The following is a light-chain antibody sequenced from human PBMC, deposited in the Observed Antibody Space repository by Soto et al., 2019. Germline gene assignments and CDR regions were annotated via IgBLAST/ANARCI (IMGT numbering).Light chain of an antibody. CDR1: QSVGTSY. CDR2: GAS. Sequence: EIVLTQSPGSLSLSPGERATLSCRASQSVGTSYLAWYQQKPGQAPRLLIYGASSRATGIPDRFSGSGSGTDFTLTISRLEPEDFAVYYCQQYGSSPQTFGQGNKVEIK. CDR3: QQYGSSPQT. J-gene: IGKJ1*01. V-gene: IGKV3-20*01.